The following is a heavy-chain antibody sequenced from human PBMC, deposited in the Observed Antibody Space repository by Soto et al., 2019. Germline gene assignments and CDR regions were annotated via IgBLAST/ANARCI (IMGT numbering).Heavy chain of an antibody. CDR3: ARAYSSGPRPFDI. V-gene: IGHV1-3*01. CDR2: INAGNGNT. J-gene: IGHJ3*02. Sequence: ASVKVSCKASGYTFTSSAMHWVRQAPGQRLEWMGWINAGNGNTKYSQKFQGRVTITRDTSASTAYMELSSLRSEDTAVYYCARAYSSGPRPFDIWGQGTMVTVSS. D-gene: IGHD6-19*01. CDR1: GYTFTSSA.